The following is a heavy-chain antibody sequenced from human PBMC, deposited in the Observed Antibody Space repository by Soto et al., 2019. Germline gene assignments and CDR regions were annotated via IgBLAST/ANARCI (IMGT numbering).Heavy chain of an antibody. CDR3: AKDGYYYDSSGYCLDY. D-gene: IGHD3-22*01. CDR1: GFTFSSYG. Sequence: GGSLRLSCAASGFTFSSYGMHWVRQAPGKGLEWVAVISYDGSNKYYADSVEGRFTISRDNSKNTLYLQMNSLRAEDTAVYYCAKDGYYYDSSGYCLDYWGQGTLVTVSS. CDR2: ISYDGSNK. J-gene: IGHJ4*02. V-gene: IGHV3-30*18.